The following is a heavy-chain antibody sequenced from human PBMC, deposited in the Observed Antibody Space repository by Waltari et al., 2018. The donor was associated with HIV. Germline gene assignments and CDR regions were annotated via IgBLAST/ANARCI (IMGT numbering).Heavy chain of an antibody. J-gene: IGHJ5*02. Sequence: QVQLVQSGAEVKKPGASVKVSCKASGYTCTSYGISWVRQAPGQGLEWMGWISAYNGNTNYAQKLQGRVTMTTDTSTSTAYMELRSLRSDDTAVYYCARVDIVVVPAAKGWFDPWGQGTLVTVSS. CDR2: ISAYNGNT. CDR1: GYTCTSYG. D-gene: IGHD2-2*03. V-gene: IGHV1-18*01. CDR3: ARVDIVVVPAAKGWFDP.